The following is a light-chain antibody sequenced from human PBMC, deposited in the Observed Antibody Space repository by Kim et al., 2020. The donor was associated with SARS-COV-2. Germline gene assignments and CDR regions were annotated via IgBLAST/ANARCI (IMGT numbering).Light chain of an antibody. V-gene: IGLV2-14*03. CDR2: DVS. J-gene: IGLJ1*01. CDR3: CSYTRDSTYV. CDR1: RGYVGGYNY. Sequence: QSALTQPASVSGSPGQSITISCTGTRGYVGGYNYVFWYQKHPGRAPTLIISDVSQRPPGVSDRFSGSKSGNTASLTISGLQVDDEADYFCCSYTRDSTYVFGTGTKVIVL.